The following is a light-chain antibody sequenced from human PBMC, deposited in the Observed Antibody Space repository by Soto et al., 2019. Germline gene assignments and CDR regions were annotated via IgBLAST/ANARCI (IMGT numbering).Light chain of an antibody. CDR2: EVS. J-gene: IGLJ2*01. V-gene: IGLV2-14*01. CDR1: SSDVGGYNY. CDR3: SSYTSSSTLL. Sequence: QSALTQPASVSGSPGQSITISCTGTSSDVGGYNYVSWYQHHPGKAPKLMIYEVSNRPSGVSNRFSGSKSGNTASLTISGLQAEDEADYCCSSYTSSSTLLFGGGTKMTV.